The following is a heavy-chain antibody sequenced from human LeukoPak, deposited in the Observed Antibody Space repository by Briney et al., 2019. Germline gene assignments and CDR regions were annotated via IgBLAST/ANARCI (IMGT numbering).Heavy chain of an antibody. V-gene: IGHV4-4*07. J-gene: IGHJ4*02. CDR3: ARLSYSSGWYGDYFDY. D-gene: IGHD6-19*01. CDR2: IYTSGST. Sequence: PSETLSLTCTVSGGSISSYYWSWIRQPAGKGLEWIGRIYTSGSTNYNPSLKSRVTISVDTSKNQFSLKLSSVTAADTAVYYCARLSYSSGWYGDYFDYWGQGTLVTVSS. CDR1: GGSISSYY.